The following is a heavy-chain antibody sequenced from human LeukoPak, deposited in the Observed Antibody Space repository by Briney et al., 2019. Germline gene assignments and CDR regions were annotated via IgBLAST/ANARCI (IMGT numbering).Heavy chain of an antibody. J-gene: IGHJ4*02. CDR3: ATVDYYDSSGYFDSDY. D-gene: IGHD3-22*01. CDR1: GYTFASYD. Sequence: ASVKVSCKASGYTFASYDINWVRQATGKGLEWMGGFDPEDGETIYAQKFQGRVTMTEDTSTDTAYMELSSLRSEDTAVYYCATVDYYDSSGYFDSDYWGQGTLVTVSS. V-gene: IGHV1-24*01. CDR2: FDPEDGET.